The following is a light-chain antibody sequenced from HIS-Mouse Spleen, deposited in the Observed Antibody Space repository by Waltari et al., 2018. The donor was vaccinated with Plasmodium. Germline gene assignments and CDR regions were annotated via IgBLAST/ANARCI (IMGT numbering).Light chain of an antibody. V-gene: IGKV1-39*01. Sequence: DIQMTQSPSSLSASVGDRVTITCRASQSISRYLNWYQQKPGKAPKHLIYAASSLQSGVPSRFSGSGSGTDFTLTISSLQPEDFATYYCQQSYSTWTFGQGTKVEIK. CDR2: AAS. CDR1: QSISRY. J-gene: IGKJ1*01. CDR3: QQSYSTWT.